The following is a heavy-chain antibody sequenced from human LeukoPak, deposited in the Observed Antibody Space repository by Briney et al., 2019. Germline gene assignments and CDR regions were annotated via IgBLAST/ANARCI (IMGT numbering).Heavy chain of an antibody. Sequence: SETLSLTCTVSGGSISSSSYYWGWIRQPPGKGLEWIGSIYYSGSTYYNPSLKSRVTISVDTSKNQFSLKLSSVTAADTAVYYCARYRVDIVAEYYGMDVWGQGTTVTVSS. CDR1: GGSISSSSYY. D-gene: IGHD5-12*01. CDR2: IYYSGST. CDR3: ARYRVDIVAEYYGMDV. V-gene: IGHV4-39*01. J-gene: IGHJ6*02.